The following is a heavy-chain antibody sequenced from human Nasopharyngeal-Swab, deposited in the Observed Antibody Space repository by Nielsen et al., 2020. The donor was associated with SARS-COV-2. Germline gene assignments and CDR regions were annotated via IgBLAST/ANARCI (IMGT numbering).Heavy chain of an antibody. Sequence: GGSLRLSCAASGFTFSFYEMNWVRQAPGKGLEWVSAISGSGGSTYYADSVKGRFTISRDNSKNTLYLQMNSLRAEDTAVYYCAKAQPRTGIAVAESFDYWGQGTLVTVSS. D-gene: IGHD6-19*01. V-gene: IGHV3-23*01. CDR1: GFTFSFYE. J-gene: IGHJ4*02. CDR2: ISGSGGST. CDR3: AKAQPRTGIAVAESFDY.